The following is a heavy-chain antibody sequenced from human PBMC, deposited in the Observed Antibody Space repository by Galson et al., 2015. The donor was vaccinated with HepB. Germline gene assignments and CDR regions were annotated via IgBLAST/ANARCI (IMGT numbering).Heavy chain of an antibody. CDR2: INAGNGHT. J-gene: IGHJ4*02. CDR1: GYSFTSYA. Sequence: SVKVSCKASGYSFTSYAIHWVRQAPGPRLEWMGWINAGNGHTKYSQKFQGRVTITRDTSASTAYMELSSLRSGDTAVYYCARADQGYYDSSGYYWGQGTLVTVSS. CDR3: ARADQGYYDSSGYY. D-gene: IGHD3-22*01. V-gene: IGHV1-3*01.